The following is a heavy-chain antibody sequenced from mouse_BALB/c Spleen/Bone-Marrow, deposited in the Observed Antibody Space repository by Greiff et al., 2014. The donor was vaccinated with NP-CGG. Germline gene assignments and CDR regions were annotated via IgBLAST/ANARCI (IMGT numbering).Heavy chain of an antibody. J-gene: IGHJ2*01. CDR1: GFTFSRFG. CDR3: ARGDY. Sequence: EVNLVESGGGLVQPGGSRKLSCAASGFTFSRFGMHWVRRAPEKGLEWVAYISSGSSSIYYSDTVRGRFTISRDNPMDTLFLQMTSLRSEDTAMYYCARGDYWGQGTILTVSS. V-gene: IGHV5-17*02. CDR2: ISSGSSSI.